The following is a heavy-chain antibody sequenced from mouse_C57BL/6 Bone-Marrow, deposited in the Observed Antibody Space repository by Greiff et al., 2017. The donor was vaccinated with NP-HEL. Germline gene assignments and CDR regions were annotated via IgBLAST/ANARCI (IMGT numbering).Heavy chain of an antibody. CDR3: ASDYGSPSYWYFDV. J-gene: IGHJ1*03. CDR2: IDPANGNT. D-gene: IGHD1-1*01. V-gene: IGHV14-3*01. CDR1: GFNIKNTY. Sequence: VQLKQSVAELVRPGASVKLSCTASGFNIKNTYMHWVKQRPEQGLEWIGRIDPANGNTKYAPKFQGKATITADTSYNTAYLQLSSLTSEDTAIYYCASDYGSPSYWYFDVWGTGTTVTVSS.